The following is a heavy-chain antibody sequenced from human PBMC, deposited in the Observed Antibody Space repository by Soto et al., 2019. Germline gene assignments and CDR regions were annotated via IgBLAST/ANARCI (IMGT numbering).Heavy chain of an antibody. CDR2: ISGSGGST. CDR3: AKDGGAIFGVVIDCFDY. CDR1: GFTFSSYA. Sequence: PGGSLRLSCAASGFTFSSYAMSWVRQAPGKGLEWVSAISGSGGSTYYADSVKGRFTISRDNSKNTLYLQMNSLRAEDTAVYYCAKDGGAIFGVVIDCFDYWGQGTLVTVSS. J-gene: IGHJ4*02. D-gene: IGHD3-3*01. V-gene: IGHV3-23*01.